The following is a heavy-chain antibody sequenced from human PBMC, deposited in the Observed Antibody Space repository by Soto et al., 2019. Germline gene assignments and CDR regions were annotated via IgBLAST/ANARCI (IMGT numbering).Heavy chain of an antibody. J-gene: IGHJ6*02. CDR1: GFTFSSYG. CDR2: ISYDGSNK. V-gene: IGHV3-30*18. D-gene: IGHD1-1*01. Sequence: QVQLVESGGGVVQPGRSLRLSCAASGFTFSSYGMHWVRQAPGKGLEWVAVISYDGSNKYYADSVKGRFTISRDNSKNTLYLQMNSLRAEDTAVYYCAKDHNDNHGRWTERPGSYYYYYGMDVWGQGTTVTVS. CDR3: AKDHNDNHGRWTERPGSYYYYYGMDV.